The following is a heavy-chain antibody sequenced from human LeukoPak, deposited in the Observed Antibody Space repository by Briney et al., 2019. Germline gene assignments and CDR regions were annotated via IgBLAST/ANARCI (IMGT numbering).Heavy chain of an antibody. CDR2: ITAVIGST. CDR1: GFTFNSYA. V-gene: IGHV3-23*01. J-gene: IGHJ3*02. D-gene: IGHD2-2*01. CDR3: AKSTSGLTTTAAFDI. Sequence: GGSLRLSCAASGFTFNSYAMNWVRQAPGKGLEWVSAITAVIGSTYYADSVKGRFTISRDVSKNTLYLQMNSLRAEDTAVYCCAKSTSGLTTTAAFDIGGQRTMVTVSS.